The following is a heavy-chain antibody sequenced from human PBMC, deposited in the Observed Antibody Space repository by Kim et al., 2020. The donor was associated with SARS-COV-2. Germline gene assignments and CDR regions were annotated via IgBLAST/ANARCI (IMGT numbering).Heavy chain of an antibody. CDR1: GGSINYGSTY. CDR3: ARHIREWLRSKWGGWGHFDY. J-gene: IGHJ4*02. D-gene: IGHD5-12*01. CDR2: IYYTGSA. Sequence: SETLSLSCTVSGGSINYGSTYWGWIRQTPGKGLEWIGSIYYTGSAHYNPSLASRATISVDTSKNQISLKLSSVSAADTAVYYCARHIREWLRSKWGGWGHFDYWGQGTVVPVSS. V-gene: IGHV4-39*01.